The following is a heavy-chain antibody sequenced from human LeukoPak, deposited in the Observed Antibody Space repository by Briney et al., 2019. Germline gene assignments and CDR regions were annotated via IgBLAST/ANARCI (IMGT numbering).Heavy chain of an antibody. J-gene: IGHJ4*02. Sequence: GESPKISCKGSGYSFTDYWIVWVRRMPGKGLECMGLIYPGDSDTRYSPSFQGQVTISADKSISTAYLQWSSLKASDTAMYYCARGTTSSSWYPFDYWGQGTLVTVSS. CDR2: IYPGDSDT. D-gene: IGHD6-13*01. CDR3: ARGTTSSSWYPFDY. CDR1: GYSFTDYW. V-gene: IGHV5-51*01.